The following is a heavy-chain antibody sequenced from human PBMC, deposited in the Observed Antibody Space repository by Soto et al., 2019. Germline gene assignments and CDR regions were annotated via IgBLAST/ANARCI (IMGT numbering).Heavy chain of an antibody. CDR2: INPNSGGT. D-gene: IGHD1-7*01. CDR3: ARRGRYNWNYDAFDI. V-gene: IGHV1-2*04. Sequence: ASVKVSCKASGYTFTGSYMHWVRQAPGQGLEWMGWINPNSGGTNYAQKFQGWVTMTRDTSISTAYMELSRLRSDDTAVYYCARRGRYNWNYDAFDIWGQGTMVTVSS. CDR1: GYTFTGSY. J-gene: IGHJ3*02.